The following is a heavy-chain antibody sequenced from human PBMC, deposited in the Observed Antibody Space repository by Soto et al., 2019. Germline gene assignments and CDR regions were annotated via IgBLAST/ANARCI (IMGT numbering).Heavy chain of an antibody. CDR2: IYYSGST. J-gene: IGHJ5*02. Sequence: QLQLQESGPGLVKPSETLSLTCTVSGGSISSSSYYWGWIRQPPGKGLEWIGSIYYSGSTYYNPSLKSRVTISADTSRNQCSLKLSSGTAADTAVYYCARAYSSGGTNWFDPWGQGTLVTVSS. CDR3: ARAYSSGGTNWFDP. V-gene: IGHV4-39*01. D-gene: IGHD6-19*01. CDR1: GGSISSSSYY.